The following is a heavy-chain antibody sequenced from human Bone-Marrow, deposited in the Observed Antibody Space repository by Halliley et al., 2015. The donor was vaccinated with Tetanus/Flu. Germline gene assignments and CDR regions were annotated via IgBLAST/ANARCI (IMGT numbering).Heavy chain of an antibody. CDR3: ARDRPREDYGTSGPLDY. J-gene: IGHJ4*02. V-gene: IGHV3-11*05. CDR2: SNTGSYP. D-gene: IGHD3-22*01. Sequence: SNTGSYPNYADSVKGRFPLSRDNAKNSLFLHMNSLTAEDTAVYYCARDRPREDYGTSGPLDYWGQGTLVTVSS.